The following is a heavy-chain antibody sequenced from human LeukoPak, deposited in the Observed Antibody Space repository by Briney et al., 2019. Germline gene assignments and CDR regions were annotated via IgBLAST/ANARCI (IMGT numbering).Heavy chain of an antibody. CDR3: ARGVTIFDY. CDR2: IYSGGST. CDR1: GFTFSTYA. V-gene: IGHV3-53*01. D-gene: IGHD4-17*01. Sequence: GGSLRLSCAASGFTFSTYAMSWVRQAPGKGLEWVSVIYSGGSTYYADSVKGRFTISRDNSKNTLYLQMNSLRAEDTAVYYCARGVTIFDYWGQGTLVTVSS. J-gene: IGHJ4*02.